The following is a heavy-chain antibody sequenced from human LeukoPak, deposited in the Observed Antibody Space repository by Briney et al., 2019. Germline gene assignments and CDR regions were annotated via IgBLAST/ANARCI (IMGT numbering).Heavy chain of an antibody. V-gene: IGHV3-23*01. Sequence: PGGSLRLSCAASGFTLCSYPMSWVRQAPGKGLEWVSTISGSGGITDYADSVKGRFTVSRDNSRNTLYMQMNSLRAEDTAVYYCASPSVPYGGYWGLGTLVTVSS. D-gene: IGHD4-23*01. CDR1: GFTLCSYP. CDR2: ISGSGGIT. CDR3: ASPSVPYGGY. J-gene: IGHJ4*02.